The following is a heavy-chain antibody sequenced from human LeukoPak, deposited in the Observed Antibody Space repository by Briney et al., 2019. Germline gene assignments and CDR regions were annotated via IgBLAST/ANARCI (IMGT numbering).Heavy chain of an antibody. V-gene: IGHV3-11*01. D-gene: IGHD1-26*01. CDR3: ARDPSIVGATSWFDP. J-gene: IGHJ5*02. CDR1: GFTFSDYY. Sequence: PGGSLRLSCAASGFTFSDYYMSWIRQAPGKGLEWVSYISSSGSTIYYADSVKGRFTISRDNAKSSLYLQMNSLRAEDTAVYYCARDPSIVGATSWFDPWGQGTLVTVSS. CDR2: ISSSGSTI.